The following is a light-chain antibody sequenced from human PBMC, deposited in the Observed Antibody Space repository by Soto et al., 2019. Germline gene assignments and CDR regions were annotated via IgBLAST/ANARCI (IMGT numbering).Light chain of an antibody. Sequence: DIQMTQSPSTLSASVGDTVTITCRASQSLSYWLAWYQQKPGQAPKLLIHKASSLESGVPSRFSGSGSGTEFTLTISSLQPDDFATYYCQQYYHFPYTFGQGTKLEIK. J-gene: IGKJ2*01. CDR1: QSLSYW. CDR3: QQYYHFPYT. CDR2: KAS. V-gene: IGKV1-5*03.